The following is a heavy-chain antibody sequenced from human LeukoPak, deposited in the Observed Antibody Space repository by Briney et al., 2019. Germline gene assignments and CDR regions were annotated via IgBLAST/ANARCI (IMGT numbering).Heavy chain of an antibody. CDR2: INPSGGHA. D-gene: IGHD2-2*01. J-gene: IGHJ4*02. CDR3: AKAASLWSYGLFDN. Sequence: ASVKVSCKASGYTFTSYYMHWVRQAPGQGGEWMGIINPSGGHATYAPKFQGRVIITRDTSTRTVYMNLSSVRSEDTAVYYCAKAASLWSYGLFDNWGQGTLVTVSS. CDR1: GYTFTSYY. V-gene: IGHV1-46*01.